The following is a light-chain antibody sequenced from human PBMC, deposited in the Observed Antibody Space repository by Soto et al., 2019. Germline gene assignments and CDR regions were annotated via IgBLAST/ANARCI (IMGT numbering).Light chain of an antibody. CDR2: AAS. J-gene: IGKJ3*01. CDR1: QGISSY. Sequence: IQLTQSPSSLSASVGDRVTITCRASQGISSYLAWYQQKPGKAPKLLIYAASTLQSGVPSRFSGSGSGTDFTLTISSLQPEDFATYYCQQLNSFFGPGTKVDIK. CDR3: QQLNSF. V-gene: IGKV1-9*01.